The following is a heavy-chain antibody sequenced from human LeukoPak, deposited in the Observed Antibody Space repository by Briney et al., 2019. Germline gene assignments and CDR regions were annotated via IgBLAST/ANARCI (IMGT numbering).Heavy chain of an antibody. J-gene: IGHJ4*02. V-gene: IGHV3-53*01. CDR2: IYSDAST. CDR3: SRARGGDGFPFDY. D-gene: IGHD3-16*01. CDR1: GFTVSNNS. Sequence: GGSLRLSCAASGFTVSNNSMSWVRQAPGTGLEWVSLIYSDASTSYADSVRGRFTISRDNSKNTLYLHMNSLRAEDTAVYYCSRARGGDGFPFDYWGQGTLVTVSS.